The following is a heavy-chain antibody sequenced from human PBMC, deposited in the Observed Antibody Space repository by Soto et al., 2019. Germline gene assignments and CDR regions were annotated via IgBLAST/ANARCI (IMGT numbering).Heavy chain of an antibody. Sequence: SETLSLTCTVSGGSISSSSYYWGWIRQHPGKGLEWIGYIYYSGSTYYSPSLKSRVTISVDTSKNQFSLKLSSVTAADTAVYYCARVFGFGGMDVWGQGTTVTVSS. CDR1: GGSISSSSYY. V-gene: IGHV4-31*03. CDR2: IYYSGST. CDR3: ARVFGFGGMDV. J-gene: IGHJ6*02. D-gene: IGHD3-10*01.